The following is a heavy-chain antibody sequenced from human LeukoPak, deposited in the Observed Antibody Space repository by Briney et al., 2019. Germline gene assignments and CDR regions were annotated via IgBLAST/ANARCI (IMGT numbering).Heavy chain of an antibody. Sequence: GESLRLSCSASGFTFSSYAMHWVRQAPGKGLEYVSAMSSNGGSTYYADSVKGRFTISRDNSKNTLYLQMSSLRAEDTAVYYCVKNRLTTVVTPNAFDYWGQGTLVT. CDR3: VKNRLTTVVTPNAFDY. CDR2: MSSNGGST. V-gene: IGHV3-64D*06. J-gene: IGHJ4*02. D-gene: IGHD4-23*01. CDR1: GFTFSSYA.